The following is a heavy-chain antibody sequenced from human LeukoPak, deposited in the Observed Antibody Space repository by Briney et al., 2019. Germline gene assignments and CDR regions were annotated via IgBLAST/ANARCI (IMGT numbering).Heavy chain of an antibody. CDR2: IYTSGST. V-gene: IGHV4-4*07. J-gene: IGHJ5*02. D-gene: IGHD6-13*01. CDR3: ARDVASSSWYNNNWFDP. CDR1: GGSISSYY. Sequence: PSETLSLTCTVSGGSISSYYWSWIRQPAGKGLEWIGRIYTSGSTNYNPSLKSRVTMSVDTSKNQFSLKLSSVTAADTAVYYCARDVASSSWYNNNWFDPWGQGTLVTVSS.